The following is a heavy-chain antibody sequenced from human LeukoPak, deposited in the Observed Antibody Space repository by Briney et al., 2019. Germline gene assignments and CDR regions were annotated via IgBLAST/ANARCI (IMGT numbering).Heavy chain of an antibody. CDR2: IYHSGNT. CDR3: ARRGGSYYDFWSHYYMDV. CDR1: GYSISSGYY. V-gene: IGHV4-38-2*01. D-gene: IGHD3-3*01. J-gene: IGHJ6*03. Sequence: PSETLSLTCAVSGYSISSGYYWGWIRQPPGKGLEWIGSIYHSGNTYYNPSLKSRVTMSVDTSKNQFSLKLSSVTAADTAVYYCARRGGSYYDFWSHYYMDVWGKGTTVTVSS.